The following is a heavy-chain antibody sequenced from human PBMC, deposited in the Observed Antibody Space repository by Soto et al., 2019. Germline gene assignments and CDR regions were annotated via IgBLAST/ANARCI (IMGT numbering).Heavy chain of an antibody. CDR1: GGSFSGYY. V-gene: IGHV4-34*01. CDR2: INHSGST. CDR3: ARGKDVLLWFGELSNRSCWFDP. J-gene: IGHJ5*02. D-gene: IGHD3-10*01. Sequence: QVQLQQWGAGLLKPSETLSLTCAVYGGSFSGYYWSWIRQPPGKGLEWIGEINHSGSTNYNPSLKSRVTISVDTSKNQFSLKLSSVTAADTAVYYCARGKDVLLWFGELSNRSCWFDPWGQGTLVTVSS.